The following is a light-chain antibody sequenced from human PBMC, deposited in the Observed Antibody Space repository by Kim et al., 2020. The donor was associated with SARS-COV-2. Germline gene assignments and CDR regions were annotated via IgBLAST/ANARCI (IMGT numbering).Light chain of an antibody. CDR2: DKN. J-gene: IGLJ2*01. V-gene: IGLV3-19*01. Sequence: ALGQTVRITCQGDILRFYYASWYQQKPGQAPMLIVYDKNNRPSGIPDRFSGSTSGSTASLTITGAQAEDEADYYCGSRDSDNHLGLFGGGTKLTVL. CDR3: GSRDSDNHLGL. CDR1: ILRFYY.